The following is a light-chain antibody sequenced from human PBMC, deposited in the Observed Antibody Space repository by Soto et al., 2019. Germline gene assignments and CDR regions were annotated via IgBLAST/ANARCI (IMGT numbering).Light chain of an antibody. Sequence: DVVMTQSPLSLPVTLGQPASISCRSSQRLVSSNGNTFLIWFQQRPGQSPRRLIYKVSNRDSAVPDRFTGSGSGTDFTLEISRVEAEDVGFYYCMQATHWPWTFGQGTKVEIK. CDR1: QRLVSSNGNTF. J-gene: IGKJ1*01. V-gene: IGKV2-30*01. CDR3: MQATHWPWT. CDR2: KVS.